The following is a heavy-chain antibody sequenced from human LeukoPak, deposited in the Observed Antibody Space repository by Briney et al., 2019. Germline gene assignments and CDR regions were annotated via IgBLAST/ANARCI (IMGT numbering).Heavy chain of an antibody. CDR1: GFTFGSYA. J-gene: IGHJ5*02. V-gene: IGHV3-23*01. D-gene: IGHD3-22*01. CDR3: AKDLSQGDYDSSGYTGANVP. CDR2: ISGSGGST. Sequence: PGGSLRLSCAASGFTFGSYAMYWVRQAPGKGLEWVSAISGSGGSTFYADSVKGRSTISRDNSKNTLYLQMNSLRAEDTAVYYCAKDLSQGDYDSSGYTGANVPWGQGTLVTVSS.